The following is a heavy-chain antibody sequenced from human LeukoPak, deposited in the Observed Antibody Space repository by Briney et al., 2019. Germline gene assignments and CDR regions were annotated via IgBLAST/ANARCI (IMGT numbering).Heavy chain of an antibody. CDR1: GYTLADFH. D-gene: IGHD3-22*01. Sequence: ASVKVSCKASGYTLADFHIQWVRQAPGHGREWMGTLNPHSGATHYSQKFRGRVTMTRDTSVNTAYMELSRLTSDDTAVYYCARDRAYDSSGEPMFNPWGQGTLVAVSS. V-gene: IGHV1-2*02. CDR2: LNPHSGAT. J-gene: IGHJ5*02. CDR3: ARDRAYDSSGEPMFNP.